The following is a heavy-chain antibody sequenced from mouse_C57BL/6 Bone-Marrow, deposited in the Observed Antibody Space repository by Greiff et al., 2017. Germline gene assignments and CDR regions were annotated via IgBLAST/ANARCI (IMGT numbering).Heavy chain of an antibody. J-gene: IGHJ2*01. V-gene: IGHV14-4*01. CDR1: GFNIKDDY. CDR3: ARGRSYGY. D-gene: IGHD1-1*01. Sequence: VQLKESGAELVRPGASVKLSCTASGFNIKDDYMHWVKQRPEQGLEWIGWIDPENGDTEYASKFQGKATITADTSSNTAYLQLSSLTSEDSAVYYCARGRSYGYWGQGTTLTVSS. CDR2: IDPENGDT.